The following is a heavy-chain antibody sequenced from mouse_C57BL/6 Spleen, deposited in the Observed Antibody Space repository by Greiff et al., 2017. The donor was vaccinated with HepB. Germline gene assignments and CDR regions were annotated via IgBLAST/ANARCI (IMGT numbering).Heavy chain of an antibody. Sequence: QVQLQQPGAELVRPGSSVKLSCKASGYTFTSYWMDWVKQRPGQGLEWIGNIYPSDSETHYNQKFKDKATLTVDKSSSTAYMQLSSLTSEDSAVYDCARADYCGSSYWFAYWGQGTLVTVSA. J-gene: IGHJ3*01. CDR3: ARADYCGSSYWFAY. CDR2: IYPSDSET. V-gene: IGHV1-61*01. D-gene: IGHD1-1*01. CDR1: GYTFTSYW.